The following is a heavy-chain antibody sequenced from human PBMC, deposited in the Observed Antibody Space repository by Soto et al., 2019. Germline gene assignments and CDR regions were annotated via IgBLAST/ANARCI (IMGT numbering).Heavy chain of an antibody. J-gene: IGHJ4*02. CDR2: IWYDGSNK. CDR3: ARDQEYSCYAAIFDY. CDR1: GFTFSSYG. D-gene: IGHD5-12*01. Sequence: QVQLVESGGGVVQPGRSLRLSCAASGFTFSSYGMHWVRQAPGKGLEWVAVIWYDGSNKYYADSVKGRFTISRDNSKNTLYLQMNSLRAEDTAVYYCARDQEYSCYAAIFDYWGQGTLVTVSS. V-gene: IGHV3-33*01.